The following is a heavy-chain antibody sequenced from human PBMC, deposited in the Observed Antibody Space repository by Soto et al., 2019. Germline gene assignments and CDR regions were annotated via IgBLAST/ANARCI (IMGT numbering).Heavy chain of an antibody. CDR1: GGSMSSYY. Sequence: PSASLSLTCTVSGGSMSSYYWGWIRQPAGKGLKWIGRIYTSGSTNYNPSLKSRVTMSVDTSKNQFSLKLSSVTAADTAVYYCAREPXSDIAAAGMYYYYGMDGWGQGTTVTVSS. CDR2: IYTSGST. CDR3: AREPXSDIAAAGMYYYYGMDG. J-gene: IGHJ6*02. D-gene: IGHD6-13*01. V-gene: IGHV4-4*07.